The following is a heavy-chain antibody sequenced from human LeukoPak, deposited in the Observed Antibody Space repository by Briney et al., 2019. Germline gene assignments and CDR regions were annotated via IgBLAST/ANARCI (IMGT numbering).Heavy chain of an antibody. CDR3: AREGGAGGTIDY. Sequence: PGGSLRLSCAASGFTFDDYTMHWVRQAPGKGLEWVSVIYSGGSTYYADSVKGRFTISRDNSKNTLYLQMNSLRAEDTAVYYCAREGGAGGTIDYWGQGTLVTVSS. J-gene: IGHJ4*02. D-gene: IGHD2-8*01. CDR1: GFTFDDYT. V-gene: IGHV3-53*01. CDR2: IYSGGST.